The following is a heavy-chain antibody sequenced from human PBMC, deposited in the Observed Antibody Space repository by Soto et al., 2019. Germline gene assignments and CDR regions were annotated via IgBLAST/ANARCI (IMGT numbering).Heavy chain of an antibody. J-gene: IGHJ6*02. CDR2: ISSSSSYI. CDR1: GFTFSSYS. Sequence: GALRLSCAASGFTFSSYSMNWVRQAPGKGLEWVSSISSSSSYIYYADSVKGRFTISRDNAKNSLYLQMNSLRAEDTAVYYCARAGYYYYGMDVWGQGTTVTVSS. CDR3: ARAGYYYYGMDV. V-gene: IGHV3-21*01.